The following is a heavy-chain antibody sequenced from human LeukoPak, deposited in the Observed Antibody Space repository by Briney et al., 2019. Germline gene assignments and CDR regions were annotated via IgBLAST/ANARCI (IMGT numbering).Heavy chain of an antibody. Sequence: GGSLRLSCAASELTLSSNYMSWIRQAPGRGPEWVSFIYSGGSTYYADSVKGGFTISRDNSKNTLYLQMNSLRAEDTAVYYCARDPFYGSGSYYHSDYWGQGTLVTVSS. CDR3: ARDPFYGSGSYYHSDY. J-gene: IGHJ4*02. CDR1: ELTLSSNY. D-gene: IGHD3-10*01. CDR2: IYSGGST. V-gene: IGHV3-53*01.